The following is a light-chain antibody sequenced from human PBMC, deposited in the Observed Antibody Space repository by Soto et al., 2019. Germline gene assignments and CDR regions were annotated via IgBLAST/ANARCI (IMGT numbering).Light chain of an antibody. V-gene: IGKV3-15*01. Sequence: EIVMTQSPATLSVSPGERATLSCRASQNVRSNLAWYQQKPAQAPRLLIYGASTRATGVPARFSGSGSGTEFTLTISSLQSEDFAVYFCQHYGSFGQGTKVEIK. CDR3: QHYGS. CDR1: QNVRSN. J-gene: IGKJ1*01. CDR2: GAS.